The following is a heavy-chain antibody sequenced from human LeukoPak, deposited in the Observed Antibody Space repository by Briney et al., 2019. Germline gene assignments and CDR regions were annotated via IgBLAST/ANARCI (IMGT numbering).Heavy chain of an antibody. CDR2: IYYSGST. CDR3: ARRPRAVAGAFDH. V-gene: IGHV4-39*01. D-gene: IGHD6-19*01. Sequence: PSETLSLTCTVSGGSISSSSYYWGWIRQPPGKGLEWIGSIYYSGSTYYNPSLKSRVTISVDTSKNQFSLKLSSVTAADTAVYYCARRPRAVAGAFDHWGQGTLVTVSS. CDR1: GGSISSSSYY. J-gene: IGHJ4*02.